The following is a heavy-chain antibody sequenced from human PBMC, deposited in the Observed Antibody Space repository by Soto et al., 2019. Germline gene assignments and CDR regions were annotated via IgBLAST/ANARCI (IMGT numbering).Heavy chain of an antibody. J-gene: IGHJ6*02. CDR3: AKEGSDYDILTGSGYYGMDV. Sequence: QVQLVESGGGVVQPGRSLRLSCAASGFTFSSYGMHWVRQAPGKGLEWVAVISYDGSNKYYADSVKGRFTISRDNSKNSXYVXMNSLRAEDTVVYYCAKEGSDYDILTGSGYYGMDVWGQGTTVTVSS. CDR1: GFTFSSYG. CDR2: ISYDGSNK. V-gene: IGHV3-30*18. D-gene: IGHD3-9*01.